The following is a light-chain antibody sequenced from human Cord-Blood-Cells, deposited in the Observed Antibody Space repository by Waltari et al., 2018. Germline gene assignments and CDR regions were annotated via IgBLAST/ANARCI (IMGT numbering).Light chain of an antibody. CDR1: QSISSW. CDR3: QQYDSYSRT. Sequence: DIQMTQSPSTLSASVGDRVTITLRASQSISSWLALYQQKTGKAPKLLIYDASILESGVPARFSGSGSGSEFTLTLSSLQPDDFATYYCQQYDSYSRTFGHGPKVEIK. J-gene: IGKJ1*01. CDR2: DAS. V-gene: IGKV1-5*01.